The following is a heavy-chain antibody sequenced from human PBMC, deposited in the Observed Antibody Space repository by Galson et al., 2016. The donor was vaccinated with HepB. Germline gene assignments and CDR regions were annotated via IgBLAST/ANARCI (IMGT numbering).Heavy chain of an antibody. J-gene: IGHJ4*02. CDR2: VYFSGRT. D-gene: IGHD3-22*01. CDR3: ARTGGYYEPRGYSFDY. Sequence: LSLTCNISGGSINNYYWTWIRQPPGRGLEWIGHVYFSGRTDYNPSLKSRVTISLDSSKNHFSLRLISVTASDTALYFCARTGGYYEPRGYSFDYWGRGTLVTVAS. CDR1: GGSINNYY. V-gene: IGHV4-59*01.